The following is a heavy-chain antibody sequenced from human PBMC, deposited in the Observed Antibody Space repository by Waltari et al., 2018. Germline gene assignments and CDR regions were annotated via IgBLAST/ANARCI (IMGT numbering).Heavy chain of an antibody. J-gene: IGHJ3*02. V-gene: IGHV4-39*01. CDR1: GGSISRSAYY. CDR3: ARKGRDGSSSRKAFDI. D-gene: IGHD6-6*01. Sequence: QLQLQESGPGLVKPSETLSLTCTVSGGSISRSAYYWDWIRQPPVKGLEWIGSVYYSGSTYYNSSLKSRVTISVDTSKNQFSLILSSVTAADTAVYYCARKGRDGSSSRKAFDIWGQGTMVTVSS. CDR2: VYYSGST.